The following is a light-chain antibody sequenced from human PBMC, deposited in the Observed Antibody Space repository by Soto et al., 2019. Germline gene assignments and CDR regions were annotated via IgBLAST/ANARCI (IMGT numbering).Light chain of an antibody. CDR1: QSFNSW. J-gene: IGKJ1*01. CDR3: QQYNTYPWT. CDR2: AAS. V-gene: IGKV1-5*01. Sequence: DIQMTQSPATLSASVGDRVTITCRASQSFNSWLAWYQQKPGKAPKLLIDAASTLESGVPSRFSGSGSGTEFTLTISSLQPDDFANYFCQQYNTYPWTFGQGTKVEI.